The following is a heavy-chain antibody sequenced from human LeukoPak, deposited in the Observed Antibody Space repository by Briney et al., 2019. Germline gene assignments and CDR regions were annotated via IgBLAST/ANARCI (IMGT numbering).Heavy chain of an antibody. V-gene: IGHV4-59*01. CDR1: GGSFSGYY. CDR2: IYYSGST. CDR3: ARVVVVAATYYFDY. Sequence: SETLSLTCAVYGGSFSGYYWSWIRQPPGKGLEWIGYIYYSGSTNYNPSLKSRVTISVDTSKNQFSLKLSSVTAADTAVYYCARVVVVAATYYFDYWGQGTLVTVSS. D-gene: IGHD2-15*01. J-gene: IGHJ4*02.